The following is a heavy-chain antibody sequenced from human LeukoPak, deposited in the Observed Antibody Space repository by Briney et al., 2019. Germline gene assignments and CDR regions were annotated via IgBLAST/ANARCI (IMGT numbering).Heavy chain of an antibody. J-gene: IGHJ4*02. V-gene: IGHV3-15*05. Sequence: PGGSLRLSCAASGFTFSSYSMNWVRQAPGKGLQWVGLIKSKINGETTDYAAPVKGRFTISRDDSKNTLYLEMNSLEIEDTAVYYCTTGWASASHDGYWGQGTLVTVSS. D-gene: IGHD3-22*01. CDR3: TTGWASASHDGY. CDR1: GFTFSSYS. CDR2: IKSKINGETT.